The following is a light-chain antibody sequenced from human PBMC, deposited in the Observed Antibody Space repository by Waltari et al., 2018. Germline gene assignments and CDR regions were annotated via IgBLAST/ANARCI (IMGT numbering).Light chain of an antibody. CDR1: SSDVGGYNY. Sequence: QSALTQPRSVSGSHGQSVTISCTGTSSDVGGYNYVSWYQQHPGKAPQLMIYDVNRRPSGVPDRFSGSKSGNTASLTISGLQAEDEADYYCCSYAGSALRVFGGGTKLTVL. CDR2: DVN. CDR3: CSYAGSALRV. V-gene: IGLV2-11*01. J-gene: IGLJ3*02.